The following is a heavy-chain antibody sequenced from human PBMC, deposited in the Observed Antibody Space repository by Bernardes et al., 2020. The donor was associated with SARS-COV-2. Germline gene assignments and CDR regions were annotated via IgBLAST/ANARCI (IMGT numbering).Heavy chain of an antibody. Sequence: ASVKVSCRASGYIFSSYAISWVRQAPGQGLEWMGWISAYNGDTSYARKLQGRVIMTTDTSTSTAYMELRSLRSDDTAVYYCARIDEVTGRDYWGQGTLVTVSS. CDR2: ISAYNGDT. CDR1: GYIFSSYA. D-gene: IGHD6-19*01. CDR3: ARIDEVTGRDY. V-gene: IGHV1-18*04. J-gene: IGHJ4*02.